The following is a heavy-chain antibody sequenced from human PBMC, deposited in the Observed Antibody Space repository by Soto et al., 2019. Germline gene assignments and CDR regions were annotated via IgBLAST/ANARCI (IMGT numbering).Heavy chain of an antibody. V-gene: IGHV3-48*03. CDR1: GFTFSNYK. D-gene: IGHD2-2*01. CDR3: ASANLVVPAARRYYYYYGMDV. J-gene: IGHJ6*02. CDR2: ISSSGSTI. Sequence: GGSLRLSCVGSGFTFSNYKMNWVRQAPGKRLEWVSYISSSGSTISYADSVKGRLTISRDTAKNSLYLQMNSLRAEDTAVYYCASANLVVPAARRYYYYYGMDVWGQGTTVTVSS.